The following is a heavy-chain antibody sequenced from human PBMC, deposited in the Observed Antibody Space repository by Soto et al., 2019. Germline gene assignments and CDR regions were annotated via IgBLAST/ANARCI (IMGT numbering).Heavy chain of an antibody. V-gene: IGHV3-30-3*01. CDR2: ISYDGSNK. J-gene: IGHJ4*01. CDR1: GFTFSSYA. Sequence: GGSLRLSCAASGFTFSSYAMHWVRQAPGKGLEWVAVISYDGSNKYYADSVKGRFTISRDNSKNTLYLQMNSLRSEDTAVYSCARGGGYSFGLAPYYFDFWGHGTLVTLSS. D-gene: IGHD5-18*01. CDR3: ARGGGYSFGLAPYYFDF.